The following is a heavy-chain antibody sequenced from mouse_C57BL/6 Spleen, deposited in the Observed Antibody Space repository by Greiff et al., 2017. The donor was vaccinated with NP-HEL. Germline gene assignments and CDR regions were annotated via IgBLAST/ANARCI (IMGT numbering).Heavy chain of an antibody. J-gene: IGHJ1*03. V-gene: IGHV1-80*01. D-gene: IGHD2-5*01. CDR2: IYPGDGDT. CDR1: GYAFSSYW. CDR3: ARGDYHSNYGYFDV. Sequence: VQLQQSGAELVKPGASVKISCKASGYAFSSYWMNWVKQRPGKGLEWIGQIYPGDGDTNYNGKFKGKATLTADKSSSTAYMQLSSLTSEDSAVYFCARGDYHSNYGYFDVWGTGTTVTVSS.